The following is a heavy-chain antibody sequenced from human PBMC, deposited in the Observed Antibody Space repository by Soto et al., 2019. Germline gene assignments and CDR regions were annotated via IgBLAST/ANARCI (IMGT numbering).Heavy chain of an antibody. Sequence: QVQLQKSGPRLVKPSQTLSLTCTVSGGSISSGDYYWSWIRQPPGKGLEWIGYIYYSGNTYYNQSLKIRVNISVDTSKNQFSLKLSSVTAADTAVYYCARSGYSGNYYYYGMDVWGQGTTVTVSS. CDR3: ARSGYSGNYYYYGMDV. CDR1: GGSISSGDYY. D-gene: IGHD3-3*01. J-gene: IGHJ6*02. V-gene: IGHV4-30-4*01. CDR2: IYYSGNT.